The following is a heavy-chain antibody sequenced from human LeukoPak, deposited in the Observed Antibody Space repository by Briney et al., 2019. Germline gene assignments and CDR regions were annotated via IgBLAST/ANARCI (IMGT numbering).Heavy chain of an antibody. CDR2: ISSSSSYM. CDR1: GFTFSSYT. J-gene: IGHJ4*02. Sequence: GESLRLSCAASGFTFSSYTMNWVRQAPGKGLEWVSSISSSSSYMYYADSVKGRFTISRDSAKNSVYLQMNSLRAEDTAVYYCARDRGDYGGFDYWGQGTLVTVSS. CDR3: ARDRGDYGGFDY. V-gene: IGHV3-21*06. D-gene: IGHD4-17*01.